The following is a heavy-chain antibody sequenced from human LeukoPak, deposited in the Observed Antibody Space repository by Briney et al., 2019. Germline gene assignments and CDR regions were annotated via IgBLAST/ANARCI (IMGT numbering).Heavy chain of an antibody. J-gene: IGHJ5*02. CDR1: GGSISSYY. V-gene: IGHV4-59*01. CDR2: IYYSGST. Sequence: PSETLSLTCTVSGGSISSYYWSWIRQPPGKGLEWIGYIYYSGSTNYNPSLKSRVTISVDTSKNQFSLKLSSVTAADTAVYYCARDHHYGSPKMPWFDPWGQGTLVTVSS. CDR3: ARDHHYGSPKMPWFDP. D-gene: IGHD3-10*01.